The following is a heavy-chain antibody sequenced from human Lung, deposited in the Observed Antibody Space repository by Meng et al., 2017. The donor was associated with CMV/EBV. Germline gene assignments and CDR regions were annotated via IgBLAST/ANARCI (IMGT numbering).Heavy chain of an antibody. Sequence: GESLKISCAASGFTFSTYPMIWVRQAPGKGLEWVSSISSSSYYIFYGDSVKGRFTVSRDNAKNSLFLQMNSLRAEDTAVYYCARAKDCSSTTCYGDYWGQGXLVTVSS. J-gene: IGHJ4*02. V-gene: IGHV3-21*01. CDR3: ARAKDCSSTTCYGDY. CDR1: GFTFSTYP. CDR2: ISSSSYYI. D-gene: IGHD2-2*01.